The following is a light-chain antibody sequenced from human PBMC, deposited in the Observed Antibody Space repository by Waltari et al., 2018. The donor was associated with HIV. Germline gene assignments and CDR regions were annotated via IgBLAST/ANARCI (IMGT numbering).Light chain of an antibody. CDR1: SSHIGDFS. V-gene: IGLV1-47*01. Sequence: QSVLTQPLSASGTPGQSVTISCSGSSSHIGDFSVSWYQHLPGAAPKLLIYANNQRPSGVPDRFSGSRSGTSASLAISGLRSEDEAVYSCAVWDDSLRGGVFGGGTKLIVL. J-gene: IGLJ3*02. CDR3: AVWDDSLRGGV. CDR2: ANN.